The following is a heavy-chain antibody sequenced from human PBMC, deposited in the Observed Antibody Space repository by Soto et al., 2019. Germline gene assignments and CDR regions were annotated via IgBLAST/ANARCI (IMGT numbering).Heavy chain of an antibody. CDR3: AKLPQWWLETTYFDY. CDR2: TYYRSRWYN. Sequence: PSQTLSRTCAISGDSVSSNSAAWNWIRQSPSRGLEWLGRTYYRSRWYNDYAVSVKSRITVNPDTSKNTLYLQMNSLRAEDTAVYYCAKLPQWWLETTYFDYWGQGTLVTVSS. D-gene: IGHD2-8*01. J-gene: IGHJ4*02. CDR1: GDSVSSNSAA. V-gene: IGHV6-1*01.